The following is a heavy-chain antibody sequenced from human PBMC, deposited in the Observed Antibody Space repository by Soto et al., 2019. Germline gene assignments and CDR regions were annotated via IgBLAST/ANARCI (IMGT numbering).Heavy chain of an antibody. CDR2: IYYSGST. CDR3: ATSRSLGTFFDY. J-gene: IGHJ4*02. Sequence: SETLSLTCTVSGGSISGGGYYWSWIRQHPGKGLEWIGYIYYSGSTYYNPSLKSRVTISVDTSKNQFSLRLSSVTAADTAVYYCATSRSLGTFFDYWGQGTLVTVSS. CDR1: GGSISGGGYY. V-gene: IGHV4-31*03. D-gene: IGHD6-13*01.